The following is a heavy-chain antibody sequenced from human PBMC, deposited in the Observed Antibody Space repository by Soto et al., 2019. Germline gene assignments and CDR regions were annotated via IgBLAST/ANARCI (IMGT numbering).Heavy chain of an antibody. D-gene: IGHD4-17*01. CDR2: LTGSGDST. CDR1: GFTFSSFA. Sequence: EVQLLESGGGLVQPGGSLRLSCAASGFTFSSFAMTWVRQAPGKGLEWVSSLTGSGDSTYYAESVKGRFTISRDNSKNTLYLQMNSLSADDTALYYCEKGTAVTTGDMAYWGQGTLVTVSS. CDR3: EKGTAVTTGDMAY. V-gene: IGHV3-23*01. J-gene: IGHJ4*02.